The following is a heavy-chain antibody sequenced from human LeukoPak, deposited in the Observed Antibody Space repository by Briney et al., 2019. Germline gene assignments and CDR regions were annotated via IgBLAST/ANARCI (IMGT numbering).Heavy chain of an antibody. Sequence: GGSLRLSCAASGFTFSSYAMSWVRQAPGKGLEWVSSISSSSSYIYYADSVKGRFTISRDNAKNSLYLQMNSLRAEDTAVYYCARVSQAGFDYWGQGTLVTVSS. J-gene: IGHJ4*02. V-gene: IGHV3-21*01. CDR2: ISSSSSYI. CDR1: GFTFSSYA. CDR3: ARVSQAGFDY. D-gene: IGHD3-10*01.